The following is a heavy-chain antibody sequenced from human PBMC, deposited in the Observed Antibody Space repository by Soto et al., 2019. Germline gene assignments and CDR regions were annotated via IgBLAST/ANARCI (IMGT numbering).Heavy chain of an antibody. CDR2: IYYSGST. V-gene: IGHV4-39*02. D-gene: IGHD5-12*01. J-gene: IGHJ3*02. CDR1: GGSISSSSYY. Sequence: SETLSLTCTVSGGSISSSSYYWGWIHQPPGKGLEWIGSIYYSGSTYYNPSLKSRVTISVDTSKNQFSLKLSSVTAADTAVYYCARDVNIVATTSGVDAFDIWGQGTMVTVSS. CDR3: ARDVNIVATTSGVDAFDI.